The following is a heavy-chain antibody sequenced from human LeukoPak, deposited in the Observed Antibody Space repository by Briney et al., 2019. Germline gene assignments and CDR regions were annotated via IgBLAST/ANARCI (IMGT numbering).Heavy chain of an antibody. J-gene: IGHJ5*02. V-gene: IGHV3-43*02. CDR1: GFTFDDYA. D-gene: IGHD1-26*01. CDR3: AKGVRSGTYYNCFDP. Sequence: GGSLRLSCAASGFTFDDYAMHWVRQAPGKGLEWVSLISGDGGSTYYADSVEGRFTISRDNSKNSLYLQMSSLRAEDTALYYCAKGVRSGTYYNCFDPWGQGTLVTVSS. CDR2: ISGDGGST.